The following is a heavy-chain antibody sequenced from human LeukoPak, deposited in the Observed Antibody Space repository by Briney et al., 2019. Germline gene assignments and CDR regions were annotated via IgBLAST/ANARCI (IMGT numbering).Heavy chain of an antibody. Sequence: SETLSLTCTVSGDSIDTYVWSWIRQPPGKGLEWIGYVYYSGSTNYNPSLKSRVTISLDTSKDQFSLKLTSVTAADTAVYYCARAPAYYYDSSGYYSAWGQGTLVTVSS. J-gene: IGHJ5*02. D-gene: IGHD3-22*01. CDR1: GDSIDTYV. CDR3: ARAPAYYYDSSGYYSA. V-gene: IGHV4-59*01. CDR2: VYYSGST.